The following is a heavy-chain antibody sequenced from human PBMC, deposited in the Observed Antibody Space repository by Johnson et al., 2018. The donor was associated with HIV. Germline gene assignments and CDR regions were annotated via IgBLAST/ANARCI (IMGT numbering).Heavy chain of an antibody. Sequence: VQLVESGGGVVQPGRSLRLSCAASGFTFSSYAMHWVRQAPGKGLEWVAVISYDGSNKYYADSVKGRFTISRDNSNNTLYLQMNSLRAEDTAVYYCAREIYRPRPSSSWYVGAFDIWGQGTMVTVSS. J-gene: IGHJ3*02. V-gene: IGHV3-30*14. CDR1: GFTFSSYA. D-gene: IGHD6-13*01. CDR3: AREIYRPRPSSSWYVGAFDI. CDR2: ISYDGSNK.